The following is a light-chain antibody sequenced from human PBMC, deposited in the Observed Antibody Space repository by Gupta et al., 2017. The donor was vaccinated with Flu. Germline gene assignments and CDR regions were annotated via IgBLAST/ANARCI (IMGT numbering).Light chain of an antibody. CDR3: QQANSFPLT. J-gene: IGKJ4*01. Sequence: DIQMTEYPSSVSASVGDRVAITCRASREIGSWLAWYPQKPGKAPQVLIYAASTLHSGVPSRFSGSGSGTDFTLTISGLQPEDVATYFCQQANSFPLTFGGGTKVEIK. CDR2: AAS. CDR1: REIGSW. V-gene: IGKV1-12*01.